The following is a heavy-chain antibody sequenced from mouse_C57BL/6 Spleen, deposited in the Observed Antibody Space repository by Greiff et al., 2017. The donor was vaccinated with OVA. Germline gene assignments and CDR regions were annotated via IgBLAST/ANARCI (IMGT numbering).Heavy chain of an antibody. Sequence: DVQLVESGGGLVQPGGSLSLSCAASGFTFTDYYMSWVRQPPGKALEWLGFIRNKANGYTTEYSASVKGRFTISRDNSQSILYLQMNALRAEDSATYYGARYDYNPSLSRDYWGQGTSVTVSS. V-gene: IGHV7-3*01. J-gene: IGHJ4*01. D-gene: IGHD1-3*01. CDR2: IRNKANGYTT. CDR1: GFTFTDYY. CDR3: ARYDYNPSLSRDY.